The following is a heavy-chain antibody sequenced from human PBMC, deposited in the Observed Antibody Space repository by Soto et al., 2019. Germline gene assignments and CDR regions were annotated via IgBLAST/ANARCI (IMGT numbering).Heavy chain of an antibody. Sequence: SETLSLTCTVSGGSIISYYWSWIRQPPGKGLEWIGYIYYSGSTNYNPSLKSRVTISVDTSKNQFSLKLSSVTAADTAVYYCARVAAAGDGVWFDPWGQGTLVTVSS. D-gene: IGHD6-13*01. V-gene: IGHV4-59*01. J-gene: IGHJ5*02. CDR3: ARVAAAGDGVWFDP. CDR1: GGSIISYY. CDR2: IYYSGST.